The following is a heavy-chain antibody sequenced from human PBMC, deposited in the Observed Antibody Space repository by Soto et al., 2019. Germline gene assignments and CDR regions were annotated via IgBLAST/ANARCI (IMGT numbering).Heavy chain of an antibody. CDR2: ISAYNRNT. CDR3: ARVIAAAAYFDY. CDR1: GYTFTSYG. J-gene: IGHJ4*02. V-gene: IGHV1-18*01. D-gene: IGHD6-13*01. Sequence: QVKLVQSGAEVKKPGASVKVSCKASGYTFTSYGLSWVRQAPGKGLEWMGWISAYNRNTNNAQKLQGRVTMTTDTSTSTAYMELRSLRSDDTAVYYCARVIAAAAYFDYWGQGTLFTVSS.